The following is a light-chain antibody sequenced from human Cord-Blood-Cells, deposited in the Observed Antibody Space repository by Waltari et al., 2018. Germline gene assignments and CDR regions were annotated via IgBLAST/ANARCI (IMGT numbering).Light chain of an antibody. CDR3: LQDYNYPPT. CDR1: QGIRND. V-gene: IGKV1-6*01. Sequence: AIQMTQSPSSLSASVGDRVTITCRASQGIRNDLGWYQQKPGKAPKLLFYAASTLQSAVPSRFSGSGSGTDFTLTISSQQPEDFATYYCLQDYNYPPTFGGGTKVEIK. CDR2: AAS. J-gene: IGKJ4*02.